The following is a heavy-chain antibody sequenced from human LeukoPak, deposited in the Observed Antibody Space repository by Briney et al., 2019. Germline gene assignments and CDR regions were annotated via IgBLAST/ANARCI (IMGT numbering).Heavy chain of an antibody. J-gene: IGHJ4*02. V-gene: IGHV1-69*13. CDR1: GGTFSNYA. D-gene: IGHD2-15*01. Sequence: SVKVSCTAPGGTFSNYAISCVRQAPGQGREWIGGIIPIFGTTNYAQKYQGRVTITADESTSPAYMELSSLRSEDTAVYYCARVGSGRTIDYWGQGTLVTVSS. CDR2: IIPIFGTT. CDR3: ARVGSGRTIDY.